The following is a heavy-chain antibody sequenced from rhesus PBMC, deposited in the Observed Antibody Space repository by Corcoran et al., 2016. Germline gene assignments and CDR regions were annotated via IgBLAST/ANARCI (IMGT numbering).Heavy chain of an antibody. CDR1: GGSFSSYW. V-gene: IGHV4-80*01. CDR3: ARYTDYGSSSLLGY. Sequence: QVQLQESGPGLLKPSETLSLTCAVSGGSFSSYWWSWIRQPPGKGLEWIGEINGNSGSTNYNPPLKTRGTISKDASKTQLSLKLSSVTAADTAVYYCARYTDYGSSSLLGYWGQGVLVTVSS. J-gene: IGHJ4*01. CDR2: INGNSGST. D-gene: IGHD4-29*01.